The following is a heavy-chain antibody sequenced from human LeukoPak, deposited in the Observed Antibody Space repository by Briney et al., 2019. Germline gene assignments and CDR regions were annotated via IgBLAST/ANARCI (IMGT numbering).Heavy chain of an antibody. CDR2: ISSSGSTI. Sequence: GGSLRLSCAASGFTFRSYEMNWVRQAPGKGLEWVSYISSSGSTIYYADSVKGRFTISRDNAKNSLYLQMNSLRAEDTAVYYCARESLYRNYYYGMDVWGQGTTVTVSS. CDR1: GFTFRSYE. CDR3: ARESLYRNYYYGMDV. D-gene: IGHD2-2*02. J-gene: IGHJ6*02. V-gene: IGHV3-48*03.